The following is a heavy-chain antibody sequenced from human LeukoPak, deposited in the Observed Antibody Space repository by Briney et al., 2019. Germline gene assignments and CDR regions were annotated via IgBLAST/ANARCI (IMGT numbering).Heavy chain of an antibody. V-gene: IGHV1-18*01. CDR1: GYTFTSYG. J-gene: IGHJ5*02. D-gene: IGHD3-3*01. CDR3: ARDFESGFWSGYYSSWSDP. CDR2: ISAYNGNT. Sequence: ASVKVSCKASGYTFTSYGISWVRQAPGQGLEWMGWISAYNGNTNYAQKLQGRVTMTTDTSTSTAYMELRSLRSDDTAVYYCARDFESGFWSGYYSSWSDPWGQGTLVTVSS.